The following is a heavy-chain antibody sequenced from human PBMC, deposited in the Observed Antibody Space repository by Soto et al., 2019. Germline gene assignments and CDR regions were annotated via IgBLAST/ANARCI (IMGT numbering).Heavy chain of an antibody. J-gene: IGHJ3*02. Sequence: GGSLRLSCAASGFTFSSYEMNWVRQAPGKGLEWVSYISSSGSTIYYADSVKGRFTISRDNAKNSLYLQMNSLRAEDTAVYYCARLYYYDSSGYQSDAFDIWGQGTMVTVSS. CDR2: ISSSGSTI. CDR3: ARLYYYDSSGYQSDAFDI. D-gene: IGHD3-22*01. V-gene: IGHV3-48*03. CDR1: GFTFSSYE.